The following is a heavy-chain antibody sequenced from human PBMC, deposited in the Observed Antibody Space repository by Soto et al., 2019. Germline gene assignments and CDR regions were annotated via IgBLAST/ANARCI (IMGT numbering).Heavy chain of an antibody. CDR2: IYYSGST. CDR3: ARQGSDWEGAFDI. V-gene: IGHV4-59*08. Sequence: SETLSLTCTVSGGSISSYYWSWIRQPPGKGLEWIGYIYYSGSTNYNPSLKSRVTISVDTSKNQFSLKLSSVTAADTAVYYCARQGSDWEGAFDIWGKGTMVTVSS. J-gene: IGHJ3*02. D-gene: IGHD3-9*01. CDR1: GGSISSYY.